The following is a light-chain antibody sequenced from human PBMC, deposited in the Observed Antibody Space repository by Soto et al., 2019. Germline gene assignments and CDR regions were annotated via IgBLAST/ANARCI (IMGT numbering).Light chain of an antibody. CDR3: SSSTSSNTLV. CDR2: AVT. V-gene: IGLV2-14*03. J-gene: IGLJ2*01. CDR1: SSDIGAYNY. Sequence: SALTQPASVSGSPGQSITISCTGTSSDIGAYNYVSWYQQHPGKAPKLMIYAVTNRPSGVSNRFSGSKSGNTASLTISGLQAEDEADYYCSSSTSSNTLVFGGGTKLTVL.